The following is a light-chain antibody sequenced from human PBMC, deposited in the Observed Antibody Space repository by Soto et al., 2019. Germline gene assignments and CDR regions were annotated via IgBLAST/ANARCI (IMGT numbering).Light chain of an antibody. V-gene: IGKV2-28*01. CDR3: MQALQKPSI. Sequence: LMLTQSPRSLSVTPLEPASMSCXASQILHSNGISYLHWYLQKPGQSPQLLIYLGSTRASGVPDRFSGSGSGTEYTLKISRVEAEDVGVYYCMQALQKPSIFGQGTKVDIK. J-gene: IGKJ1*01. CDR2: LGS. CDR1: QILHSNGISY.